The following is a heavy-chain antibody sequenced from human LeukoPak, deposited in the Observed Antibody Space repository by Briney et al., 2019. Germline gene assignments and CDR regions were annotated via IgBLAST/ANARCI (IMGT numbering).Heavy chain of an antibody. Sequence: GGSLRLSCAASGFIFDDYGMHWVRQAPGKGLEWVAVIWYDGSNEYYADSVKGRFTISRDNSKNTLYLQMNSLRAEDTAVYYCAKSGILTGYYYFGYWGQGTLVTVSS. J-gene: IGHJ4*02. CDR3: AKSGILTGYYYFGY. D-gene: IGHD3-9*01. CDR1: GFIFDDYG. CDR2: IWYDGSNE. V-gene: IGHV3-33*06.